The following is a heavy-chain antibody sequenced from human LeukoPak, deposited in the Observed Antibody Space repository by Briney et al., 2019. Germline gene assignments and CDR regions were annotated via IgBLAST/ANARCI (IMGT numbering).Heavy chain of an antibody. J-gene: IGHJ4*02. Sequence: GGSLRLSCAASGFTFSNYWMHWVRQAPGKGLEWVAVISHDGRNKYNAASVEGRFTISRDKSKSTLYLQMNSLRIEDTAVYYCARAADSSGWYYFDSWGQGTLAIVSS. CDR2: ISHDGRNK. D-gene: IGHD6-19*01. V-gene: IGHV3-30*03. CDR1: GFTFSNYW. CDR3: ARAADSSGWYYFDS.